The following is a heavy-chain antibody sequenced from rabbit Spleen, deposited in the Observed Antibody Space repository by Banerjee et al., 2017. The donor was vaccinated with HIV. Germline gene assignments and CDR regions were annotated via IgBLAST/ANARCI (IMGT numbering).Heavy chain of an antibody. CDR2: IYPAFGVR. Sequence: ELVESGGGLVQPGESLKLSCKASGIDFSSYGISWVRQAPGKGPEWIAYIYPAFGVRNYANSVKGRFTISSDNAQNTVFLQMTSLTASDTATYFCARDLYSSGWGALSYGRDLWGQGNLVTV. V-gene: IGHV1S47*01. J-gene: IGHJ6*01. CDR1: GIDFSSYG. D-gene: IGHD4-1*01. CDR3: ARDLYSSGWGALSYGRDL.